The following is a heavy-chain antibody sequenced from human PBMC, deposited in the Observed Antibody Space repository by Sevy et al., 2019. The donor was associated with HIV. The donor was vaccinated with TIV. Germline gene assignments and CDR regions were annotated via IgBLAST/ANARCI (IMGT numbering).Heavy chain of an antibody. CDR2: IKQDGSEK. J-gene: IGHJ4*02. Sequence: GGSLRLSCAASGFTFSSYWMSWVRQAPGKGLEWVANIKQDGSEKYYVDSVKGRFTISRDNAKNSLYLQMNSLRAEDTAVYYCARDRYYYDSSGSGSYFDYWGQGILVTVSS. D-gene: IGHD3-22*01. CDR3: ARDRYYYDSSGSGSYFDY. CDR1: GFTFSSYW. V-gene: IGHV3-7*01.